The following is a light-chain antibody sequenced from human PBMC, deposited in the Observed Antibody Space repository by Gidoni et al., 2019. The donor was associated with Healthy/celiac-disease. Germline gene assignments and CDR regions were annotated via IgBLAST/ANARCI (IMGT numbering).Light chain of an antibody. CDR1: QSVSSSY. CDR3: QQYGSSFT. J-gene: IGKJ3*01. CDR2: GAS. V-gene: IGKV3-20*01. Sequence: PGTLSLAPGERDTLSCRASQSVSSSYLAWYQQKPGQAPRLLIYGASSRATGIPDRFSGSGSGTDFTLTISRLEPEDFAVYYCQQYGSSFTFGPGTKVEIK.